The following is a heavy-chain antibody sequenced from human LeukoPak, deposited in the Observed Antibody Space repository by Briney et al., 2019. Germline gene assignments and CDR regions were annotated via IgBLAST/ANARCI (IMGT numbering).Heavy chain of an antibody. Sequence: PSETLSLTCSVSGGSMSNYYWTWMRQPPGKGLEWVGYIYYGGSPNYNPSLKSRVTISVDTSKNQFSLKLSSVTAADTAVYYCARLRDYGSGTYYNDYWGQGTLVTVSS. CDR1: GGSMSNYY. D-gene: IGHD3-10*01. CDR3: ARLRDYGSGTYYNDY. V-gene: IGHV4-59*08. J-gene: IGHJ4*02. CDR2: IYYGGSP.